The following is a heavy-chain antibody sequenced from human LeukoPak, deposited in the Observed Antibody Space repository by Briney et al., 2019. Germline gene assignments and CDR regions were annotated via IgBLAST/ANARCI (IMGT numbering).Heavy chain of an antibody. CDR2: IYYSGST. V-gene: IGHV4-59*01. Sequence: SETLSLTCTVSGGSNSSYYWSWIRQPPGKGLEWIGYIYYSGSTNYNPSLKSRVTISVDTSKNQFSLKLSSVTAADTAVYYCARSGTTFDYWGQGTLVTVSS. CDR3: ARSGTTFDY. CDR1: GGSNSSYY. J-gene: IGHJ4*02. D-gene: IGHD1-26*01.